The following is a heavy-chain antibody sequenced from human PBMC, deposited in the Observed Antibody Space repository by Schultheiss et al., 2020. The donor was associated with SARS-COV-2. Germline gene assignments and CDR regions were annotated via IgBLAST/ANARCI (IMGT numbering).Heavy chain of an antibody. CDR1: GFTFDDYA. V-gene: IGHV3-9*01. D-gene: IGHD3-10*01. Sequence: GGSLRLSCAASGFTFDDYAMHWVRQAPGKGLEWVSGISWNSGSIGYADSVKGRFTISRDNAKNSLYLQMNSLRAEDTALYYCARDRLWFGEGLYGMDVWGQGTTVTVSS. CDR3: ARDRLWFGEGLYGMDV. J-gene: IGHJ6*02. CDR2: ISWNSGSI.